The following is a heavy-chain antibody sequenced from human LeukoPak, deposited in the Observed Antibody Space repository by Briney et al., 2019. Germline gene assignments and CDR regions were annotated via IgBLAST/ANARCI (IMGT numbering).Heavy chain of an antibody. CDR1: GFTFSSYG. Sequence: GGSLRLSCAASGFTFSSYGMHWVRQAPGKGLEWVANIKQDGSEKYYVDSVKGRFTISRDNAKNSLYLQMNSLRAEDTAVYYCARIGGNSPFGAFDIWGQGTMVTVSS. J-gene: IGHJ3*02. CDR3: ARIGGNSPFGAFDI. CDR2: IKQDGSEK. V-gene: IGHV3-7*01. D-gene: IGHD4-23*01.